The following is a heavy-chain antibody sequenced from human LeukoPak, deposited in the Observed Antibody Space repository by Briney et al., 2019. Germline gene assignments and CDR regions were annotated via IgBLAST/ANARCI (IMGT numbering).Heavy chain of an antibody. CDR3: ARSGYSYGPDY. V-gene: IGHV4-59*01. D-gene: IGHD5-18*01. CDR2: IYYSGST. CDR1: GGSISGYY. Sequence: SETLSLTCTVSGGSISGYYWSWIRQPPGKGLEWIGYIYYSGSTSYNPSLKSRVTISVDTSKNQFSLKLSSVTAADTAVYYCARSGYSYGPDYWGQGTLVTVSS. J-gene: IGHJ4*02.